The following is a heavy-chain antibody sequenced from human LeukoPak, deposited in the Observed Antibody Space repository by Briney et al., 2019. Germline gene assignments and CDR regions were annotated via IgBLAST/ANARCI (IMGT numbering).Heavy chain of an antibody. CDR3: AKSHSSPPSYYYGMDV. V-gene: IGHV3-30*18. Sequence: GGSLRLSYAASGFTLSSYDMHWVRQAPGKGLEWVAVISYDGSDKYYVDSVKGRFTISRDISKNTLYLQMSSLRVEDTAVYYCAKSHSSPPSYYYGMDVWGQGTTVTVSS. CDR2: ISYDGSDK. D-gene: IGHD6-13*01. J-gene: IGHJ6*02. CDR1: GFTLSSYD.